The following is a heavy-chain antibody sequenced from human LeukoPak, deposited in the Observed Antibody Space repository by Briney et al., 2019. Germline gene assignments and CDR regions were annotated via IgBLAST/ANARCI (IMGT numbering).Heavy chain of an antibody. CDR1: GYSFISYW. D-gene: IGHD4-17*01. J-gene: IGHJ4*02. V-gene: IGHV5-51*01. Sequence: GESLKISCKGSGYSFISYWIGWVRQMPGKGLEWMGIMYPGDFDTRYSPSFEGQVIIFVDKSISTAYLQWSTLEASDTAMYYCARPHGDYDSPFDYWGQGTLVTVSS. CDR3: ARPHGDYDSPFDY. CDR2: MYPGDFDT.